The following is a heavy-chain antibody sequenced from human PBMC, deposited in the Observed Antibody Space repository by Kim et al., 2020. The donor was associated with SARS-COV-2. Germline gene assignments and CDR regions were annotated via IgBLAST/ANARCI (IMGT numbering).Heavy chain of an antibody. J-gene: IGHJ4*02. V-gene: IGHV3-74*01. CDR1: GFTFSSYW. CDR2: INGDGTTT. CDR3: TRGGGQLGALGLDQ. D-gene: IGHD6-6*01. Sequence: GGSLRLSCAVSGFTFSSYWMHWVRQAPGKGLVWVSRINGDGTTTTYADSVKGRFTISRDNAKNTTCLQVNSLSADDTAVYYCTRGGGQLGALGLDQWGQGTLATVSA.